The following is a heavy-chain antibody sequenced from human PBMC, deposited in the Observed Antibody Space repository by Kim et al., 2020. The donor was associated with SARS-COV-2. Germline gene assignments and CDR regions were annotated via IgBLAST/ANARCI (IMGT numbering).Heavy chain of an antibody. V-gene: IGHV3-53*01. D-gene: IGHD2-8*01. J-gene: IGHJ6*02. CDR2: T. CDR3: ARDLSMYGMDV. Sequence: TYDPDTVKGRFTNSSDNSKNTRYLQMSSLRAEDTAVYYGARDLSMYGMDVWGQGTTVTVSS.